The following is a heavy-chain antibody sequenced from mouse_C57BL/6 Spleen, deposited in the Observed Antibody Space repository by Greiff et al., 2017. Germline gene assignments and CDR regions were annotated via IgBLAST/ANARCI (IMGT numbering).Heavy chain of an antibody. J-gene: IGHJ2*01. CDR3: AREGAGGSSSY. V-gene: IGHV1-80*01. D-gene: IGHD1-1*01. CDR1: GYAFSSYW. CDR2: IYPGDGDT. Sequence: VQLQQSGAELVKPGASVKISCNASGYAFSSYWMNWVKQRPGKGLEWIGQIYPGDGDTNYNGKFKGKATLTADKSSSTAYMQRSSMTAEDAAVYFCAREGAGGSSSYWGQGTTLTVSS.